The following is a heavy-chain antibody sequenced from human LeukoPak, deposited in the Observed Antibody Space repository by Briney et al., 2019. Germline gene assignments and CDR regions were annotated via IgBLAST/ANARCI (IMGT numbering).Heavy chain of an antibody. CDR3: ARELVTTSSDAFDI. V-gene: IGHV1-18*01. J-gene: IGHJ3*02. D-gene: IGHD4-17*01. CDR2: ISAYNDNT. CDR1: GYTFTSYG. Sequence: ASVKVSCKASGYTFTSYGISWVRQAPGQGLEWMGWISAYNDNTNYAQKLQGRVTMTTDTSTSTAYVELRSLRSDDTAVYYCARELVTTSSDAFDIWGQGTMVTVSS.